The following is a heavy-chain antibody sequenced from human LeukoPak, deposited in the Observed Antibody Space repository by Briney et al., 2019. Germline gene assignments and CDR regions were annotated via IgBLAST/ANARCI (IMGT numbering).Heavy chain of an antibody. Sequence: ASVKVSCKASGYTFTSYGISWVRQAPGQGPGWMGGISAHNGNTNYAQKLQGRVTMTTDTSTSTAYMELRSLRSDDTAVYYCARDYYGSGSYLGYWGQGTLVTVSS. V-gene: IGHV1-18*01. CDR2: ISAHNGNT. CDR3: ARDYYGSGSYLGY. D-gene: IGHD3-10*01. J-gene: IGHJ4*02. CDR1: GYTFTSYG.